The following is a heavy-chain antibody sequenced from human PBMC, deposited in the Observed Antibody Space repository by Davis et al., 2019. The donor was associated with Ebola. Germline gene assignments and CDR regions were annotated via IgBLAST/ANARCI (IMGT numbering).Heavy chain of an antibody. CDR2: INHSGST. CDR1: GGSFSGYY. CDR3: ARWRMTIGRRVDYYYYYMDV. D-gene: IGHD3-10*01. V-gene: IGHV4-34*01. Sequence: PGGSLRLSCAVYGGSFSGYYWSWIRQPPGKGLEWIGEINHSGSTNYNPSLKSRVTISVDTSKNQFSLKLSSVTAADTAVYYCARWRMTIGRRVDYYYYYMDVWGKGTTVTVSS. J-gene: IGHJ6*03.